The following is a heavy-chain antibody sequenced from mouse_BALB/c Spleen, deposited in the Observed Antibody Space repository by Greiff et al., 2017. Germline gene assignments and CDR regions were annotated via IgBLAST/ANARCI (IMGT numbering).Heavy chain of an antibody. J-gene: IGHJ1*01. V-gene: IGHV2-2*02. CDR3: ARGATLGSRGYFDV. D-gene: IGHD1-1*01. CDR2: IWSGGST. CDR1: GFSLTSYG. Sequence: QVQLKQSGPGLVQPSQSLSITCTVSGFSLTSYGVHWVRQSPGKGLEWLGVIWSGGSTDYNAAFISRLSISKDNSKSQVFFKMNSLQANDTAIYYCARGATLGSRGYFDVWGAGTTVTVSS.